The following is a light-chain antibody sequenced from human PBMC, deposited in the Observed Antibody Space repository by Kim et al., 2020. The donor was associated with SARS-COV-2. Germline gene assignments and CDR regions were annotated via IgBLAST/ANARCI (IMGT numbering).Light chain of an antibody. J-gene: IGLJ3*02. Sequence: GKTARITCGGNNIGSKSVHWYQQKPGQAPVLVIYYDSDRPSGIPERFSGSNSGNTATLTISRVEAGDEADYYCQVWDSSSDHPREVFGGGTKLTVL. CDR3: QVWDSSSDHPREV. V-gene: IGLV3-21*04. CDR2: YDS. CDR1: NIGSKS.